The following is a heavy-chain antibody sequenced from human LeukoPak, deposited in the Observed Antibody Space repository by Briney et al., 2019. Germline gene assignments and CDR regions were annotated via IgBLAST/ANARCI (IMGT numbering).Heavy chain of an antibody. CDR2: IYYSGST. J-gene: IGHJ4*02. V-gene: IGHV4-59*01. CDR3: ARGRGSSVVVTAFYDY. D-gene: IGHD2-21*02. Sequence: SETLSLTCTVSGGSISSYYWSWIRQPPGKGLEWIGYIYYSGSTNYNPSLKSRVTISVDTSKNQFSLKLSSVTAADTAVYYCARGRGSSVVVTAFYDYWGQGTLVTVSS. CDR1: GGSISSYY.